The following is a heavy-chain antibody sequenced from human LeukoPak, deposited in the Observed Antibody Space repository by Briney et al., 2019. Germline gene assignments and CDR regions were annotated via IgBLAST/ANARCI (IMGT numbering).Heavy chain of an antibody. D-gene: IGHD1-26*01. CDR1: GFTFSDYG. V-gene: IGHV3-30*02. CDR3: AKELTVGTTSKNLDY. Sequence: GGSLRLSCAASGFTFSDYGMHWVRQAPGKGLEWVALIRYDGSNEYCADSVKGRFTISRDSSKSTLYLQMNSLRAEDTAVYYCAKELTVGTTSKNLDYWGQGTLVTVSS. CDR2: IRYDGSNE. J-gene: IGHJ4*02.